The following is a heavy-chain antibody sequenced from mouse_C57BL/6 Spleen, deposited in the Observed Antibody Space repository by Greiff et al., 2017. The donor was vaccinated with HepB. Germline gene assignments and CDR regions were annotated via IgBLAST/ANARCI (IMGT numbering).Heavy chain of an antibody. D-gene: IGHD1-1*01. J-gene: IGHJ3*01. CDR1: GYTFTSYG. Sequence: QVQLKESGAELARPGASVKLSCKASGYTFTSYGISWVKQRTGQGLEWIGEIYPRSGNTYYNEKFKGKATLTADKSSSTAYMELRSLTSEDSAVYFCARVDYYGSSFAYWGQGTLVTVSA. CDR3: ARVDYYGSSFAY. CDR2: IYPRSGNT. V-gene: IGHV1-81*01.